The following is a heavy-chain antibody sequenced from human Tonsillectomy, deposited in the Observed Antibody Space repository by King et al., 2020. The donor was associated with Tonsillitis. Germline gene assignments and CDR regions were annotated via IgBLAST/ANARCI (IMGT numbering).Heavy chain of an antibody. CDR1: GFTFSNHD. D-gene: IGHD7-27*01. Sequence: VQLVESGGGLVKPGGSLRLSCVASGFTFSNHDMSWIRQAPGKGLEWVSTISASRSSLSYADSVRGRFTISTDNAKNSLYLQMNSLRDDDTAIYYCAIDPNWGSGYWGQGTLVTVSS. J-gene: IGHJ4*02. CDR3: AIDPNWGSGY. CDR2: ISASRSSL. V-gene: IGHV3-21*06.